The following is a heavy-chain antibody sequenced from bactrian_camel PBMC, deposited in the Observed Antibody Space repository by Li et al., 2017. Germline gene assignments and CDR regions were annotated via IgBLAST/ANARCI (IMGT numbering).Heavy chain of an antibody. CDR2: VDERLKR. D-gene: IGHD1*01. CDR1: GYTYNSRC. V-gene: IGHV3S53*01. Sequence: HVQLVESGGGSVQAGGSLRLSCSGSGYTYNSRCMAWFRQAPGKEREGVAAVDERLKRTYADSVKGRFTIVADVAKNTVFLRMNSLKPEDTAIYYCTAGTYIDCNAGDCFCRSYDEELLGQGTQVTVS. J-gene: IGHJ4*01.